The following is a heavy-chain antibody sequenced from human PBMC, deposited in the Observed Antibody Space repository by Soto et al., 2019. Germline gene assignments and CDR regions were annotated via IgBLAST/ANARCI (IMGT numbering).Heavy chain of an antibody. Sequence: SETLSLTCTVSGGSISSGGYYWSWIRQHPGKGLEWIGYIYYSGSTNYNPSLKSRVTMSVDTSKSQFSLTLSSVTAADTAIYYCAQTTYPYNWLDPWGHGTLVTVSS. D-gene: IGHD1-7*01. J-gene: IGHJ5*02. CDR1: GGSISSGGYY. V-gene: IGHV4-61*08. CDR2: IYYSGST. CDR3: AQTTYPYNWLDP.